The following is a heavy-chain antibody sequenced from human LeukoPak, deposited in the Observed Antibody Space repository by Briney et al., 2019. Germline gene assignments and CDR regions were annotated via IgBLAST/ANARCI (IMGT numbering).Heavy chain of an antibody. J-gene: IGHJ4*02. V-gene: IGHV1-2*02. D-gene: IGHD1-26*01. CDR2: INSNSGAR. Sequence: GASVKVSCKASGYTFSGYDMHWVRQAPGQGLESMGWINSNSGARNYAPKFQGRVTFSRDTSISTAYMELSSLRSDDTAIYYCARGRGGATTGFDHWGQGTLVTVSS. CDR1: GYTFSGYD. CDR3: ARGRGGATTGFDH.